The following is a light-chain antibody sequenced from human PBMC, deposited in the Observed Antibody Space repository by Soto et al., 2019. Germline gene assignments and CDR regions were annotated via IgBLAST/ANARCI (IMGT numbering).Light chain of an antibody. CDR2: DAS. CDR3: QEYNAWPPGT. CDR1: QSVNNH. Sequence: EIVMTQSPATLSVSSGEGVTLSCRASQSVNNHLAWYQHKPGQSPRLLIYDASTRATGVPARFSAGGSGTEFTLVISSLQSEDEAVYFCQEYNAWPPGTFGQGTKVEIK. J-gene: IGKJ1*01. V-gene: IGKV3D-15*01.